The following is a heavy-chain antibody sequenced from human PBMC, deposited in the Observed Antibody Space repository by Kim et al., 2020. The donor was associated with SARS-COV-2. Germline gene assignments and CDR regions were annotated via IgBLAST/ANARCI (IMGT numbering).Heavy chain of an antibody. CDR1: GFTFSHYS. D-gene: IGHD3-3*01. CDR3: THDWMS. V-gene: IGHV3-7*01. CDR2: IKEDGSKE. J-gene: IGHJ4*02. Sequence: GGSLRLSCVVSGFTFSHYSINWVRQAPGKGLEWVANIKEDGSKEYYVDSVKGRVTISSDNANSSLYLQMSALRAEDTAVSYCTHDWMSWCQGTLVTVAP.